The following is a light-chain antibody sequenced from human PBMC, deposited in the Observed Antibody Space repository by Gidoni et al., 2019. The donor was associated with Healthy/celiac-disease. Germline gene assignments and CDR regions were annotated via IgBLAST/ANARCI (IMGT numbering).Light chain of an antibody. CDR2: DAS. Sequence: DIVLTQSPATLSLSPGERATLSCRASQSVSSYLAWYQQQPGQAPRLLIYDASNRATGSPARCSGSGAGTDVTLTISSLEPEDFAVDYCQQRSNWPPIFTFGPGTKVDIK. J-gene: IGKJ3*01. CDR1: QSVSSY. CDR3: QQRSNWPPIFT. V-gene: IGKV3-11*01.